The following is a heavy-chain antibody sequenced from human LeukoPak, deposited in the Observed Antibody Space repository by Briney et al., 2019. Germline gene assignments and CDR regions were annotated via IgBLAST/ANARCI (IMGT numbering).Heavy chain of an antibody. V-gene: IGHV1-8*02. D-gene: IGHD3-16*02. CDR1: GYTFTGYY. CDR3: ARATLGYDYVWGSYRYGYYYYMDV. J-gene: IGHJ6*03. Sequence: ASVKVSCKASGYTFTGYYMHWVRQAPGQGLEWMGWMNPNSGNTGYAQKFQGRVTMTRNTSISTAYMELSSLRSEDTAVYYCARATLGYDYVWGSYRYGYYYYMDVWGKGTTVTISS. CDR2: MNPNSGNT.